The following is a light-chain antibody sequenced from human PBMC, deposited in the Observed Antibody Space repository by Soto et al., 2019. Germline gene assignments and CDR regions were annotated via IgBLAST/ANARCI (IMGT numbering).Light chain of an antibody. CDR2: RNN. CDR3: AAWDDSLSGVV. V-gene: IGLV1-47*01. CDR1: SSNIGSNY. J-gene: IGLJ2*01. Sequence: QSVLTQPPSASGTPGQRVTISCSGSSSNIGSNYVYWYHQLPGTAPKLLIYRNNQRPSGVPVRFSGSKSGTSASLAISGLRSEDEADYYCAAWDDSLSGVVFGGGTQLTVL.